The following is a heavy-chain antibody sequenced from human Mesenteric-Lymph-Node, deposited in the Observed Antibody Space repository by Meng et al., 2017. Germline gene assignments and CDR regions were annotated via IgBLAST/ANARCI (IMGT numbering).Heavy chain of an antibody. D-gene: IGHD3-16*01. J-gene: IGHJ4*02. V-gene: IGHV4-61*01. CDR2: IYYTGST. CDR1: GGSVSSGSYY. CDR3: ARVGRGILEG. Sequence: QVQLQESGPGLVRPSETLSLTCTVSGGSVSSGSYYWSWIRQPPGKGLEWIGYIYYTGSTNYNPSLKSRLTISVDTSKNQFSLKLSSVTAADTAVYYCARVGRGILEGWGQGTLVTVSS.